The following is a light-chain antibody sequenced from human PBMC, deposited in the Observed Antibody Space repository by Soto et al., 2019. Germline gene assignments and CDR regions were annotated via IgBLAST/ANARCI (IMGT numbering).Light chain of an antibody. CDR3: CSYAGSSTPLI. CDR1: SSDVGSYNL. Sequence: QSALTQPASVSGSPGQSITISCTGTSSDVGSYNLVSWYQQHPGKALKLMIYEVSKRPSGVSNRFSGSKSGNTASLTISGLQAEDEADYYCCSYAGSSTPLIFGTGTKLTVL. J-gene: IGLJ1*01. V-gene: IGLV2-23*02. CDR2: EVS.